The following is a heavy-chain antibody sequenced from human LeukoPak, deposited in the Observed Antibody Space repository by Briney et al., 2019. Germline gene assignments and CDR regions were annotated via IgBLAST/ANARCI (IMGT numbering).Heavy chain of an antibody. J-gene: IGHJ4*02. CDR3: LRGLDY. Sequence: GGSLTLSCAASGFTFSSYSMNWVRQAPGKGLEWVSYISSISSTIYYTDSVKGRFTISRDNANNSLYLQMNSLRDEDTPVYYCLRGLDYWGQGTLVTVSS. V-gene: IGHV3-48*02. D-gene: IGHD3-10*01. CDR2: ISSISSTI. CDR1: GFTFSSYS.